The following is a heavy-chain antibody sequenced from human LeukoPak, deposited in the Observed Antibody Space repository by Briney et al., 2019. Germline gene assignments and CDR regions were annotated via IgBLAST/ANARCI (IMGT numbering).Heavy chain of an antibody. CDR2: IIPIFGTA. CDR1: GGTFSSYA. D-gene: IGHD6-13*01. CDR3: ARTGIAAAGTGRFDP. Sequence: ASVKVSCKASGGTFSSYAISWVRQAPGQGLEWMGGIIPIFGTANYAQKFQGRVTITADESTSTAYVELSSLRSEDTAVYYCARTGIAAAGTGRFDPWGQGTLVTVSS. J-gene: IGHJ5*02. V-gene: IGHV1-69*13.